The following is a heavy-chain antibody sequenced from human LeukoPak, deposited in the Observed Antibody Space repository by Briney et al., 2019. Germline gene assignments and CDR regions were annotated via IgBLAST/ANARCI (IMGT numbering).Heavy chain of an antibody. J-gene: IGHJ4*02. V-gene: IGHV1-58*02. CDR2: IVVGSGNT. D-gene: IGHD3-10*01. Sequence: GTSVKVSCKASGFTFTSSAMQWVRQARGQRLEWIGWIVVGSGNTNYAQKFQERVTITRDMSTSTAYMELSSLRCEDTAVYYCAALPYYYGSGSYYVDYWGQGTLVTVSS. CDR1: GFTFTSSA. CDR3: AALPYYYGSGSYYVDY.